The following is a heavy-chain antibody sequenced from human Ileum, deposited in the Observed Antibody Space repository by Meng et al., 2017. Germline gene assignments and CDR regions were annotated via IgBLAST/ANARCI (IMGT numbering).Heavy chain of an antibody. CDR3: ERRIRGGSYLG. CDR1: GDSFTDYY. V-gene: IGHV4-34*01. CDR2: IHYSGST. Sequence: QLQLVQWGAGMLKPSETLSLTCNVYGDSFTDYYWNWIRQPPGKGLEWIGEIHYSGSTNYNPSLESRVTISEDTSQKQFSLRLSSVTAADTAVYYCERRIRGGSYLGWGQGTLVTVSS. D-gene: IGHD1-26*01. J-gene: IGHJ4*02.